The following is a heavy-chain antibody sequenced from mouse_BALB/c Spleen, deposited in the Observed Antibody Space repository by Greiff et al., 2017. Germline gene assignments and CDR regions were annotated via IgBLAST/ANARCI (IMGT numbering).Heavy chain of an antibody. V-gene: IGHV5-6-4*01. D-gene: IGHD1-1*01. CDR2: ISSGGSYT. CDR1: GFTFSSYT. Sequence: EVQVVESGGGLVKPGGSLKLSCAASGFTFSSYTMSWVRQTPEKRLEWVATISSGGSYTYYPDSVKGRFTISRDNAKNTLYLQMSSLKSEDTAMYYCTRDEGYGSSYGYAMDDWGQGTSVTVSS. J-gene: IGHJ4*01. CDR3: TRDEGYGSSYGYAMDD.